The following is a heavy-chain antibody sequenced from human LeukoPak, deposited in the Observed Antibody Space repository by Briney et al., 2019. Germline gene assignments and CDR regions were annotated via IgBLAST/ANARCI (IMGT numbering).Heavy chain of an antibody. Sequence: PGGSLRLSCTASGFTFGDYAMSWFRQAPGKGLEWVGFIRSKAYGGTTEYAASVKGRFTISRDDSKSIAYLQMNSLKTEDTAVYYCTRDRYGNYYFDYYYYYMDVWGKGTTVTVSS. CDR1: GFTFGDYA. CDR2: IRSKAYGGTT. J-gene: IGHJ6*03. D-gene: IGHD4-11*01. CDR3: TRDRYGNYYFDYYYYYMDV. V-gene: IGHV3-49*03.